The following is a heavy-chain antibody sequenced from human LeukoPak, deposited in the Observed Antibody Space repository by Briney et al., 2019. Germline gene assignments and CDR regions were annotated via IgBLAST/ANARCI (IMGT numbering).Heavy chain of an antibody. D-gene: IGHD2-2*01. Sequence: ASVKVSCKASGYTFTGYYMHWVRQAPGQGLEWMGWINPNSGGTNYAQKFQGRVTMTRDTSISTAYMELSRLRSDDTAVYYCARAQGYCSSTSCYRYYFDYWGQGTLVTVSS. J-gene: IGHJ4*02. CDR1: GYTFTGYY. V-gene: IGHV1-2*02. CDR3: ARAQGYCSSTSCYRYYFDY. CDR2: INPNSGGT.